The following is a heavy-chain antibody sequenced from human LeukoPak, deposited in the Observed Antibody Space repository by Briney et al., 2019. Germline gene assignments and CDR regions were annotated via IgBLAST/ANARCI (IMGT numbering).Heavy chain of an antibody. D-gene: IGHD3-22*01. J-gene: IGHJ3*01. CDR2: IIPILGIA. V-gene: IGHV1-69*04. CDR3: ARGGGYYDSSGYYPL. CDR1: GGTFSSYA. Sequence: GASVKVSCKASGGTFSSYAISWVRQAPGQGLEWMGRIIPILGIANYAQKFQGRVTITADKSTSTAYMELSSLRSEDTAVYYCARGGGYYDSSGYYPLWGQGTMVTVSS.